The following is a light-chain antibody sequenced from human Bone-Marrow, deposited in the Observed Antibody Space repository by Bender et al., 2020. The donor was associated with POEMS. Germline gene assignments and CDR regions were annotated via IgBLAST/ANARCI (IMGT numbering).Light chain of an antibody. CDR3: SAWDDSLSGWV. Sequence: QSVVTQPPSLSEAPRQRVTISCPGSSSNIGNHGVNWYQQLPGEAPKRLIYYDDLLTPGVSDRFSASKSSTSASLANSELQSEDAALYYCSAWDDSLSGWVFGGGTKLSVL. CDR2: YDD. V-gene: IGLV1-36*01. CDR1: SSNIGNHG. J-gene: IGLJ3*02.